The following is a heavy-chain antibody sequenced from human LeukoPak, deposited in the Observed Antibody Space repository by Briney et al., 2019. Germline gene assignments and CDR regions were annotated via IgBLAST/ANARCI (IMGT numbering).Heavy chain of an antibody. D-gene: IGHD6-13*01. CDR2: ICPGDSDT. Sequence: GESLQISCKGSGYSFTSYWLGWVRQMPGIGLEWMGIICPGDSDTRYSPSFQGQVTISADKSISTAYLQWSSLKASDTAMYYCARLSSSWSYFDYWGQGTLVTVSS. CDR3: ARLSSSWSYFDY. J-gene: IGHJ4*02. CDR1: GYSFTSYW. V-gene: IGHV5-51*01.